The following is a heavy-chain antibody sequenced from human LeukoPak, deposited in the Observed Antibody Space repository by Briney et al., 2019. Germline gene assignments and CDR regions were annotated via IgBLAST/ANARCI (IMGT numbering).Heavy chain of an antibody. CDR1: GYTFTGYY. V-gene: IGHV1-2*02. CDR3: ARGLPLGYCTYGVCYPPKHFDF. Sequence: ASVKVSCKASGYTFTGYYMHWVRQAPGRGLEWMGWINPNSGGTNYAQKFQARVTITRDTSITTAYMELSSLTSDDTAVYFCARGLPLGYCTYGVCYPPKHFDFWGQGTLVTVSS. D-gene: IGHD2-8*01. J-gene: IGHJ4*02. CDR2: INPNSGGT.